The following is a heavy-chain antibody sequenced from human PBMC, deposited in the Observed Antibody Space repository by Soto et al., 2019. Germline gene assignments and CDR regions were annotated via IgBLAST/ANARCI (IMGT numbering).Heavy chain of an antibody. D-gene: IGHD1-1*01. CDR3: ARGATATPSNYAVNI. CDR2: INPNSGGT. Sequence: ASVKVSCKASGYTFTGYYMHWVRQAPGQGLEWMGWINPNSGGTNYAQKFQGRVTMTRDTSISTAYMELSRLGSDDTAASYCARGATATPSNYAVNICGQRTQVT. J-gene: IGHJ3*02. CDR1: GYTFTGYY. V-gene: IGHV1-2*02.